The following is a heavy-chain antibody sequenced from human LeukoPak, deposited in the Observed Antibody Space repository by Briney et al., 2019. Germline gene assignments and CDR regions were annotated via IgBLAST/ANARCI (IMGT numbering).Heavy chain of an antibody. V-gene: IGHV3-23*01. J-gene: IGHJ4*02. CDR1: GFTFSSYA. CDR3: AKDRYVDWLLPMGGFDY. CDR2: ISGSGGST. D-gene: IGHD3-9*01. Sequence: PGGSLRLSCAASGFTFSSYAMSWVRQAPGKGLEWVSAISGSGGSTYYADSVKGRFTISRDNSKNTLYLQMNSLRAEDTAVYYCAKDRYVDWLLPMGGFDYWGQGTLVTVSS.